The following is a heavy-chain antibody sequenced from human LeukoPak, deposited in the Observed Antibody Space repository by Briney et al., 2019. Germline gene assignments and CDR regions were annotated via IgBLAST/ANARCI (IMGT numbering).Heavy chain of an antibody. J-gene: IGHJ4*02. CDR3: ARTGMDDSSGYYGY. CDR2: ISSSSSYI. CDR1: GFTFSSYS. V-gene: IGHV3-21*01. D-gene: IGHD3-22*01. Sequence: GGSLRLSCAASGFTFSSYSMDWVRQAPGKGLEWVSSISSSSSYIYYADSVKGRFTISRDNAKNSLYLQMNSLRAEDTAVYYCARTGMDDSSGYYGYWGQGTLVTVSS.